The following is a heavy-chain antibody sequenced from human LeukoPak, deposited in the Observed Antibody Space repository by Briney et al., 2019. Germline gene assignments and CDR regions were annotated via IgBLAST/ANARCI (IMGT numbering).Heavy chain of an antibody. J-gene: IGHJ5*01. CDR1: GFTFSSYS. V-gene: IGHV3-21*01. CDR2: ISSSSNYI. D-gene: IGHD3-22*01. CDR3: ARGPGEGVVTTWFDP. Sequence: GGSLRLSCAASGFTFSSYSMNWVRQAPGKGLEWVSSISSSSNYIYYADSVKGRFTISRDNADNSLFLQMNSLRAEDTAVYYWARGPGEGVVTTWFDPWGKEPWSPSPQ.